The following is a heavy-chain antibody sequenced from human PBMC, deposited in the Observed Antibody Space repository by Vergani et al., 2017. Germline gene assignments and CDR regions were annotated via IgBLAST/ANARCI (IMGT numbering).Heavy chain of an antibody. Sequence: QLQLQESGPGLVKPSETLSLTCTVSGGSISSSSYYWGWIRQPPGKGLEWIGSIYYSGSTYYNPSLKSRVTISVDTSKNQFSLTLSSGTAADTTVYYCATITIFGVGEFDYWGQGTLVTVSS. V-gene: IGHV4-39*01. J-gene: IGHJ4*02. CDR1: GGSISSSSYY. CDR2: IYYSGST. D-gene: IGHD3-3*01. CDR3: ATITIFGVGEFDY.